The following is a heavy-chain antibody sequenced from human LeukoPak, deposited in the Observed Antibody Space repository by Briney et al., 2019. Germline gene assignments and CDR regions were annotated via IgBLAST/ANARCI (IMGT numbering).Heavy chain of an antibody. CDR2: IYYSGST. V-gene: IGHV4-31*03. J-gene: IGHJ4*02. CDR3: ARDSGYYDSSGYYYFDY. Sequence: SETLSLTCTVSGGSISSGGHYWSWIRQHPGKGLEWIGYIYYSGSTYYNPSLKSRVTISVDTSKNQFSLKLSSVTAADTAVYYCARDSGYYDSSGYYYFDYWGQGTLVTVSS. CDR1: GGSISSGGHY. D-gene: IGHD3-22*01.